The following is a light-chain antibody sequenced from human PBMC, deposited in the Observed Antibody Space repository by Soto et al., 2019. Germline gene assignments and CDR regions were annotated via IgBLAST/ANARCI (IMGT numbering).Light chain of an antibody. Sequence: AIRMTQSPSSLSASIGDRVTITCRASHGITNYLAWYQQKPGKAPKFLIYDASTLQSGVPSRFSGSGSGADFTLTIRNLQSEDFATYYCQQYYSYPLTFGGGTKVEIK. V-gene: IGKV1-8*01. CDR1: HGITNY. CDR2: DAS. CDR3: QQYYSYPLT. J-gene: IGKJ4*01.